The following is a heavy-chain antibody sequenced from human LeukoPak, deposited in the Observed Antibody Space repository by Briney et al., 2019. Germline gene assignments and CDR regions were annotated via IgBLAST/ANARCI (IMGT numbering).Heavy chain of an antibody. CDR2: ISYDGSNK. J-gene: IGHJ3*02. CDR1: GFTFSSYG. CDR3: ASRRGTRDAFDI. V-gene: IGHV3-30*03. D-gene: IGHD3-10*01. Sequence: GESLRLSCAASGFTFSSYGMHWVRQAPGKGLEWVAVISYDGSNKYYADSVKGRFTISRDNSKNTLYLQMNSLRAEDTAVYYCASRRGTRDAFDIWGQGTMVTVSS.